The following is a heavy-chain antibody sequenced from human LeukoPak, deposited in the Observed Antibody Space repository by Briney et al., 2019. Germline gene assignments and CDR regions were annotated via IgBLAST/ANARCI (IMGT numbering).Heavy chain of an antibody. D-gene: IGHD3-10*01. V-gene: IGHV3-48*03. J-gene: IGHJ4*02. Sequence: GGSLRLSCAASGFTFSSYEMNWVRQAPGMGLEWVSYISSSGSTIYYADSVKGRFTISRDNAKNSLYLQMNSLRAEDTAVYYCARPSRGVIPYYWGQGTLVTVSS. CDR2: ISSSGSTI. CDR1: GFTFSSYE. CDR3: ARPSRGVIPYY.